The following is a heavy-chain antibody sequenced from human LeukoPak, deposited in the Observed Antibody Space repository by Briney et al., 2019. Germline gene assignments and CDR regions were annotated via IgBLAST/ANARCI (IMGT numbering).Heavy chain of an antibody. Sequence: GGSLRLSCAASGFTFDDYAMHWVRQAPGKGLEWVSGISWNSGSIGYADSVKGRFTISRDNAKNSLYLQMNSLRAEDTAVYYCARDGNIVVVPAAPGGMDVWGQGTTVTVSS. J-gene: IGHJ6*02. V-gene: IGHV3-9*01. CDR3: ARDGNIVVVPAAPGGMDV. D-gene: IGHD2-2*01. CDR2: ISWNSGSI. CDR1: GFTFDDYA.